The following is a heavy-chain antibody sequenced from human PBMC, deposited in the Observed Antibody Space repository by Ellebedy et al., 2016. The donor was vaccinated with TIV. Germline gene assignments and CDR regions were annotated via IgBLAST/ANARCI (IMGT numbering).Heavy chain of an antibody. V-gene: IGHV3-7*02. Sequence: GESLKISXAASGFTFSSYWMSWVRQAPGKGLEWVANIKQDGSEKYYVDSVKGRFTISRDNAKNSLYLQMNSLRAEDTAVYYCARGLAVAGDYWGQGTLVTVSS. CDR3: ARGLAVAGDY. D-gene: IGHD6-19*01. CDR1: GFTFSSYW. J-gene: IGHJ4*02. CDR2: IKQDGSEK.